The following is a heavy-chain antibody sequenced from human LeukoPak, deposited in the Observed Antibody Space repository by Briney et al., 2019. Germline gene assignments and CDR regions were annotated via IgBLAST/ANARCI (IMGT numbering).Heavy chain of an antibody. J-gene: IGHJ4*02. V-gene: IGHV3-66*01. CDR3: ARSNYDFWSGYYYPHFDY. D-gene: IGHD3-3*01. CDR1: GFTVSSNY. Sequence: GGSLSLSCAASGFTVSSNYMNWVRQAPGKGLEWVSVIYSGGSTYYADSVKGRFTISRDNSKNTLYLQMNSLRAEDTAVYYCARSNYDFWSGYYYPHFDYWGQGTLVTVSS. CDR2: IYSGGST.